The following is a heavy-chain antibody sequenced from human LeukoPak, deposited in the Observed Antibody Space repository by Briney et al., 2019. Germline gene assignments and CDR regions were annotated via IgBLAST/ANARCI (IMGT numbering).Heavy chain of an antibody. CDR1: GYTFTSYG. V-gene: IGHV1-18*04. J-gene: IGHJ6*04. D-gene: IGHD3-10*01. Sequence: ASVKVSCKASGYTFTSYGISWVRQAPGQGLEWMGWISAYNGNTNYAQKLQGGVTMTTDTSTSTAYMELRSLRSDDTAVYYCARDERAGSGSYKYYYYGMDVWGKGTTVTVSS. CDR3: ARDERAGSGSYKYYYYGMDV. CDR2: ISAYNGNT.